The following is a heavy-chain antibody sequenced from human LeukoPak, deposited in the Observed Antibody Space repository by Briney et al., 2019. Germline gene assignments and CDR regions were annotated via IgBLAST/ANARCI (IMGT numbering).Heavy chain of an antibody. Sequence: QPGGSLRLSCAVSGFTFSSYAMSWGRQAPRQGLELVSAISGSSGTTYHAHSVKRRFTISRDNSKNTLYLQMNSLRAEDTALYYCAKDLQWGDYYYGMDVWGQGTTVTVSS. CDR3: AKDLQWGDYYYGMDV. D-gene: IGHD1-26*01. CDR1: GFTFSSYA. CDR2: ISGSSGTT. V-gene: IGHV3-23*01. J-gene: IGHJ6*02.